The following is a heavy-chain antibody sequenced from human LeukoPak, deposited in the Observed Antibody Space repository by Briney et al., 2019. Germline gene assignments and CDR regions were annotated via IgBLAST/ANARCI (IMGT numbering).Heavy chain of an antibody. Sequence: SETLSLTCTVSGGSISSYYWSWIRQPPGKGLEWIGYIYYSGSTNYNPSLKSRVTISVDTSKNQFSLKLSSVTAADTAVYYRARFSYYYGMDVWGQGTTVTVSS. J-gene: IGHJ6*02. CDR1: GGSISSYY. CDR3: ARFSYYYGMDV. V-gene: IGHV4-59*01. CDR2: IYYSGST.